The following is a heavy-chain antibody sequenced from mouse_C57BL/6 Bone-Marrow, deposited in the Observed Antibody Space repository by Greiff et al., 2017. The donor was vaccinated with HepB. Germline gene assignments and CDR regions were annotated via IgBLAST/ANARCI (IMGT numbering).Heavy chain of an antibody. CDR3: ARGLDSSGPAY. Sequence: QVTLKESGPGILQSSQTLSLTCSFSGFSLSTSGMGVSWIRQPSGKGLEWLAHIYWDDDKRYNPSLKSRLAISKDTSRNQVFLKITSVDTADTATYYCARGLDSSGPAYWGQGTLVTVSA. J-gene: IGHJ3*01. CDR1: GFSLSTSGMG. V-gene: IGHV8-12*01. CDR2: IYWDDDK. D-gene: IGHD3-2*02.